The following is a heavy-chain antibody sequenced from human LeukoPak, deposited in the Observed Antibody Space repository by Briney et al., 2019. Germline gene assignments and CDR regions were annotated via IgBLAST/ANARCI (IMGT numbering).Heavy chain of an antibody. J-gene: IGHJ3*02. D-gene: IGHD6-19*01. Sequence: GGSLRLSCAASGFTFSSYSMNWVRQAPGKGLEWVSSISSSSSYIYYADSVKGRFTISRDNAKNSLYLQMNSLRAEDTAVYYCATRSREAVAGTDDDAFDIWGQGTMVTVSS. V-gene: IGHV3-21*01. CDR2: ISSSSSYI. CDR1: GFTFSSYS. CDR3: ATRSREAVAGTDDDAFDI.